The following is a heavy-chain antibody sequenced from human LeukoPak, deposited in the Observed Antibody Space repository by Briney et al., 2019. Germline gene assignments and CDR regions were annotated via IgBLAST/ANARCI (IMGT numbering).Heavy chain of an antibody. J-gene: IGHJ4*02. CDR3: ARGYDGYYFDY. V-gene: IGHV4-61*08. CDR2: IYYSGST. D-gene: IGHD1-1*01. Sequence: SETLSLTCTVSGGSISSGGYYWSWIRQHPGKGLEWIGYIYYSGSTNYNPSLKSRVTISVVTSKNQFSLKLSSVTAADTAVYYCARGYDGYYFDYWGQGTLVTVSS. CDR1: GGSISSGGYY.